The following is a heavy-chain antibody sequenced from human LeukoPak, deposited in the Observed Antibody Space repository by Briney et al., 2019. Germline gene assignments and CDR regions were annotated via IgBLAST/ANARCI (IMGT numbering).Heavy chain of an antibody. CDR2: INSDGSST. D-gene: IGHD3-10*01. CDR3: AREEHGSGSHHYYYYMDV. J-gene: IGHJ6*03. V-gene: IGHV3-74*01. CDR1: GFTFSSYW. Sequence: GGSLRLSCAASGFTFSSYWMHWVRQAPGKGLVWVSRINSDGSSTSYADSVKGRFTISRDNAKNTLYLQMNSLRAEDTAVYYCAREEHGSGSHHYYYYMDVWGKGTTVTVSS.